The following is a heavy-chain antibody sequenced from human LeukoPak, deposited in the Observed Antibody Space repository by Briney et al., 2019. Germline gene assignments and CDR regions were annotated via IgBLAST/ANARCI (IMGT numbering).Heavy chain of an antibody. CDR2: IFYSGIT. Sequence: SETLSLTCNVSGGSMSNIYYWGWIRQPPGKGLEWIGNIFYSGITYYNPSLRSRVTISVDTSKNQFSLKLSSVTAADTAVYYCARTLISYYYYYMDVWGKGTTVTVSS. CDR1: GGSMSNIYY. J-gene: IGHJ6*03. V-gene: IGHV4-39*07. D-gene: IGHD3-3*02. CDR3: ARTLISYYYYYMDV.